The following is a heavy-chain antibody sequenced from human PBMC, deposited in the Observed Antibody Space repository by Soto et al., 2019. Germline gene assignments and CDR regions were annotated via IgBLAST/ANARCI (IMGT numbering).Heavy chain of an antibody. CDR2: ISGSGGST. CDR1: GFTFSSYA. J-gene: IGHJ6*02. D-gene: IGHD6-13*01. CDR3: AKVNPQDQKLVYYYYYGMDV. Sequence: GGSLRLSCAASGFTFSSYAMSWVRQAPGKGLEWVSAISGSGGSTYYADSVKGRFTISRDNSKNTLYLQMNSLRAEDTAVYYCAKVNPQDQKLVYYYYYGMDVWGQGTTVTVSS. V-gene: IGHV3-23*01.